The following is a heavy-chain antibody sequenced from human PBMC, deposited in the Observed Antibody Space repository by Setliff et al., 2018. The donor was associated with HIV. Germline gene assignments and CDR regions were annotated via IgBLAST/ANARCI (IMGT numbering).Heavy chain of an antibody. V-gene: IGHV3-23*01. D-gene: IGHD6-25*01. CDR1: GFTFSTYA. J-gene: IGHJ4*02. Sequence: GGSLRLSCAASGFTFSTYAMSWVRQAPGKGLEWVSGISGSGGSTYYADSVKGRFTISRDNSKNTLYLQMNSLRAEDTAVYYCAKDQSSAGYYFDSWGQGTLVTVSS. CDR3: AKDQSSAGYYFDS. CDR2: ISGSGGST.